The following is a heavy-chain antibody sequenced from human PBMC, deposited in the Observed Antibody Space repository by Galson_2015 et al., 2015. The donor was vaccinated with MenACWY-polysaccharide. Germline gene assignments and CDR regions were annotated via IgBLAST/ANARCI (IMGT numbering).Heavy chain of an antibody. CDR3: ARITLPGPPIDY. J-gene: IGHJ4*02. CDR2: ISYNGGAT. Sequence: SLRLSCAASGFVFNNYAMSWVRQAPGKGLDWVSSISYNGGATFYGDSVKGRFTISRDNSKNTLYLQMNSLRAEDTAVYYCARITLPGPPIDYWGQGTLVTVSS. CDR1: GFVFNNYA. V-gene: IGHV3-23*01. D-gene: IGHD2-2*02.